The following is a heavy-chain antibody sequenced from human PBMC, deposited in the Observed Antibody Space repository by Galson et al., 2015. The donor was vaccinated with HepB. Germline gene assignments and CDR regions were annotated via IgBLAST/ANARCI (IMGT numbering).Heavy chain of an antibody. CDR3: ARDLGDYFPFDI. V-gene: IGHV1-69*04. J-gene: IGHJ3*02. Sequence: SVKVSCKASGGTFSSYTISWVRQAPGQGLEWMGRIIPILGIANYAQKFQGRVTITADKSTSTAYMELSSLRFEDTAVYYCARDLGDYFPFDIWGQGTMVTVSS. CDR2: IIPILGIA. CDR1: GGTFSSYT. D-gene: IGHD4-17*01.